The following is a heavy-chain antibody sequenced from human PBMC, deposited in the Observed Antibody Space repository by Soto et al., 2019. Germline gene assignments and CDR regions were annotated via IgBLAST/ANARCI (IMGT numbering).Heavy chain of an antibody. J-gene: IGHJ6*02. CDR3: AATTPYSSSWPPLPYGMDV. CDR2: IVVGSGNT. D-gene: IGHD6-13*01. CDR1: GFTFTSSA. Sequence: GASVKVSCKASGFTFTSSAVQWVRQARGQRLEWIGWIVVGSGNTNYAQKFQERVTITRDMSTSTAYMELSSLGSEDTAVYYCAATTPYSSSWPPLPYGMDVWGQGTTVTVSS. V-gene: IGHV1-58*01.